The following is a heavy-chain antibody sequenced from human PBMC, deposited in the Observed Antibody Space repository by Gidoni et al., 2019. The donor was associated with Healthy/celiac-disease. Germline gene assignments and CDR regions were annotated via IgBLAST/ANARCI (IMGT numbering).Heavy chain of an antibody. J-gene: IGHJ6*02. CDR2: ISSSSSYI. CDR3: ASLIVVVPAAIRDGDYYYYGMDV. V-gene: IGHV3-21*01. CDR1: GFTFSSYR. Sequence: EVQLVESGGGLVKPGGSLRLSCASSGFTFSSYRLHLVRPAPGKGLEWVSSISSSSSYIYYADSVKGRFTISRDNAKNSLYLQMNSLRAEDTAVYYCASLIVVVPAAIRDGDYYYYGMDVWGQGTTVTVSS. D-gene: IGHD2-2*02.